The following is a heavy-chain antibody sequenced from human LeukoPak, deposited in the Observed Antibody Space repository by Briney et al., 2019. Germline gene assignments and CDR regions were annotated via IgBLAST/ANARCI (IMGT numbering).Heavy chain of an antibody. CDR2: ISYDGSNK. Sequence: GGSLRLSCAASGFTLSSYAMHWVRQAPGKGLEWVAVISYDGSNKYYADSVKGRFTISRDNSKNTLYLQMNSLRAEDTAVYYCARDTGVIAAAGLFDYWGQGTLVTVSS. V-gene: IGHV3-30-3*01. D-gene: IGHD6-13*01. CDR3: ARDTGVIAAAGLFDY. J-gene: IGHJ4*02. CDR1: GFTLSSYA.